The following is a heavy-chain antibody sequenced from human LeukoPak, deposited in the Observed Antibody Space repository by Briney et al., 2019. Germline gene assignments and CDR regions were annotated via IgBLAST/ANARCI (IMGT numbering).Heavy chain of an antibody. Sequence: PSETLSLTCTVSGYSISSGYYWGWIRQPPGKGLEWIGSIYHSGSTYYNPSLKSRVTISVDTSKNQFSLKLSSVTAADTAVYYCARDSSITGTDYWGQGTLVTVSS. V-gene: IGHV4-38-2*02. CDR3: ARDSSITGTDY. CDR2: IYHSGST. J-gene: IGHJ4*02. D-gene: IGHD1-20*01. CDR1: GYSISSGYY.